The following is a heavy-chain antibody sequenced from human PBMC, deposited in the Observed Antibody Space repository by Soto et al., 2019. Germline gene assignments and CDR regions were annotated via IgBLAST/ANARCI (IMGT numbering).Heavy chain of an antibody. CDR3: TRGGLWFGELLYYFDY. J-gene: IGHJ4*02. Sequence: GGSLRLSCTASGFTFGDYAMSWVRQAPGKGLEWVGFIRSKAYGGTTEYAASVKGRFTISRDDSKSIAYLQMNSLKTEDTAVYYCTRGGLWFGELLYYFDYWGQGTLVTVSS. CDR2: IRSKAYGGTT. V-gene: IGHV3-49*04. D-gene: IGHD3-10*01. CDR1: GFTFGDYA.